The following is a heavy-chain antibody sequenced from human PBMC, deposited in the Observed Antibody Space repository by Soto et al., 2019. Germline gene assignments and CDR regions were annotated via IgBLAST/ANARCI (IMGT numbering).Heavy chain of an antibody. CDR2: ISYDGSNK. J-gene: IGHJ4*02. CDR1: GFSFSSYG. CDR3: AKDVGVSNSCYLDY. V-gene: IGHV3-30*18. D-gene: IGHD2-2*01. Sequence: QVQLVESGGGVVQPGRSLRLSCAASGFSFSSYGMHWVRQAPGKGLKWVAVISYDGSNKYYADSVKGRFTISRDNSKSTLYLQMKSVRAEDTAVYYCAKDVGVSNSCYLDYWGQGTLVTVSS.